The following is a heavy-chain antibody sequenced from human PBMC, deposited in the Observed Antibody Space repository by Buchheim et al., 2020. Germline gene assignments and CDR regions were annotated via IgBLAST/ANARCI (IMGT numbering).Heavy chain of an antibody. D-gene: IGHD4/OR15-4a*01. Sequence: DVQLVESGGGLVQPGGSLRLSCAASGFSLTSHNMNWVRQAPGRGLEWVSYLSTSGSVRYYAASVRGRFTISRDTARRLLLLQMNSLRADDTGVYYCARERVLSDFNYHGMDVWGQGTT. V-gene: IGHV3-48*03. CDR1: GFSLTSHN. CDR2: LSTSGSVR. J-gene: IGHJ6*02. CDR3: ARERVLSDFNYHGMDV.